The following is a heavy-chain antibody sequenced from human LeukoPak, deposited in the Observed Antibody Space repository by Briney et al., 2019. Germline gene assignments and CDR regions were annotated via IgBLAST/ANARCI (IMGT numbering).Heavy chain of an antibody. D-gene: IGHD3-22*01. Sequence: GGSLRLSCTASGFTFSSYSMSWVRQAPGKGLEWVSYISGSSSTIYYADSVKGRFTISRDNAKDSLYLQMNSLRAEDTAVYYCARWELPFDDSSGYFFDYWGQGTLVTVSS. CDR2: ISGSSSTI. CDR3: ARWELPFDDSSGYFFDY. V-gene: IGHV3-48*01. CDR1: GFTFSSYS. J-gene: IGHJ4*02.